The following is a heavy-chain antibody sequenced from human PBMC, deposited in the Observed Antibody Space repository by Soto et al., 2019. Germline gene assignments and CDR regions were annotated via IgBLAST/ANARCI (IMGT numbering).Heavy chain of an antibody. CDR1: GFTFSDYY. V-gene: IGHV3-11*01. J-gene: IGHJ4*02. CDR3: ASTATYYDILTGYYLEG. D-gene: IGHD3-9*01. CDR2: ISSSGSTI. Sequence: GGSLRLSCAASGFTFSDYYMSWIRQAPGKGLEWVSYISSSGSTIYYADSVKGRFTISRDNAKNSLYLQMNSLRAEDTAVYYCASTATYYDILTGYYLEGWGQGTLVTVSS.